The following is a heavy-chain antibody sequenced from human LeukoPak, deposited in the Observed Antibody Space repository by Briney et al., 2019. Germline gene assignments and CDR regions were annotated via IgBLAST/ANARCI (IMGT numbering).Heavy chain of an antibody. Sequence: SETLSLTCTVSGGSISINNYYWGWVRQPPGKGLEWIANIYYSGSTYYNPSLKSRVTISVDASKNQFSLRLSSVTAADTAVYYCASPWASWYNFDPWGQGTLVTVSS. V-gene: IGHV4-39*01. D-gene: IGHD1-14*01. CDR2: IYYSGST. J-gene: IGHJ5*02. CDR1: GGSISINNYY. CDR3: ASPWASWYNFDP.